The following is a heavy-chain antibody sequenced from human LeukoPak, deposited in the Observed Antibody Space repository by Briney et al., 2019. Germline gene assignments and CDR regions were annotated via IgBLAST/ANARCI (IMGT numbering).Heavy chain of an antibody. CDR2: ISGSGGST. CDR3: AKDPYYYDSSGYPRHFDY. J-gene: IGHJ4*02. Sequence: GGSLRLSCAASGFTFSSYAMSWVRQAPGKGLEWVSAISGSGGSTYYADSVKGRFTISRDNSKNTLYLQMNSLRAEDTAVYYCAKDPYYYDSSGYPRHFDYWGQGTLVTVSS. CDR1: GFTFSSYA. V-gene: IGHV3-23*01. D-gene: IGHD3-22*01.